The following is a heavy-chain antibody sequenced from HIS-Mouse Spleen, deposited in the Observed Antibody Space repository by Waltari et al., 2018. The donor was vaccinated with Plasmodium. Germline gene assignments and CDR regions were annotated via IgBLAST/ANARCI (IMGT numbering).Heavy chain of an antibody. CDR2: ISYDGSNK. CDR1: GFTFRTYG. D-gene: IGHD6-19*01. Sequence: QLQMVESGGGWVQPGRSLRLYCAASGFTFRTYGMHWVRQAPGKGLEGVAVISYDGSNKYYADSVKGRFTISRDNSKNTLYLQMNSLRAEDTAVYYCAKEGYSSGVFFFDYWGQGTLVTVSS. V-gene: IGHV3-30*18. J-gene: IGHJ4*02. CDR3: AKEGYSSGVFFFDY.